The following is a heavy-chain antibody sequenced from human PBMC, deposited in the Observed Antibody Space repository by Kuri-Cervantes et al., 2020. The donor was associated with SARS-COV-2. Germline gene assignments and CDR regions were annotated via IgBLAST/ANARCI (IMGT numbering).Heavy chain of an antibody. Sequence: SETLSLTCTVSGGPISSSSYYWGWIRQPPGKGLEWIGSIYYSGSTYYNPSLKSRVTISVDTSKNQFSLRLTSVTAADTAIYYCARHYAFDKFHKWGQGTLVTVSS. CDR2: IYYSGST. D-gene: IGHD2-2*01. J-gene: IGHJ4*02. CDR3: ARHYAFDKFHK. V-gene: IGHV4-39*01. CDR1: GGPISSSSYY.